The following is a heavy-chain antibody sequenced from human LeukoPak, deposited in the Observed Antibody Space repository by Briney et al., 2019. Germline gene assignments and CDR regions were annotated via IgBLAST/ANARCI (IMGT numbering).Heavy chain of an antibody. CDR3: ANLDYYDSSGEDFDY. Sequence: SVKVSCKASGGTFSSYAISWVRQAPGQGLEWMGRIIPILGIANYAQKFQGRVTMTRDTSISTAYMELSRLRSDDTAVYYCANLDYYDSSGEDFDYWGQGTLVTVSS. J-gene: IGHJ4*02. D-gene: IGHD3-22*01. CDR1: GGTFSSYA. CDR2: IIPILGIA. V-gene: IGHV1-69*04.